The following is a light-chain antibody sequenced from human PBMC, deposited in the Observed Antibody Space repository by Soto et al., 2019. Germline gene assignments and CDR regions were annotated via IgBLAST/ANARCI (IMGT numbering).Light chain of an antibody. CDR2: DVG. J-gene: IGLJ3*02. Sequence: SVLTQPASVSGSPGQSITISCTGTSSDVGGYNYVSWYQQHPGKAPKLMIYDVGNRPSGVSNRFSGSKSGNTASLTISGLQAEDEADYYCSSYTSSSTWVFGGGTKVTVL. CDR3: SSYTSSSTWV. CDR1: SSDVGGYNY. V-gene: IGLV2-14*03.